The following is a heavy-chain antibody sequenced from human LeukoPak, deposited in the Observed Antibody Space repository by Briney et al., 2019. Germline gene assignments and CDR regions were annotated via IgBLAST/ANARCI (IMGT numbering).Heavy chain of an antibody. D-gene: IGHD3-10*01. V-gene: IGHV3-23*01. CDR1: GFTFSSYA. Sequence: GGSLRLSCAASGFTFSSYAMSWVRQAPGKGLEWVSAISGSGGSTYYADSVKGRFTISRDNSKNTLYLQMNSLSPEDTAVYYCAKDPGVLLWFGELSIWGQGTLVTVSS. CDR2: ISGSGGST. J-gene: IGHJ4*02. CDR3: AKDPGVLLWFGELSI.